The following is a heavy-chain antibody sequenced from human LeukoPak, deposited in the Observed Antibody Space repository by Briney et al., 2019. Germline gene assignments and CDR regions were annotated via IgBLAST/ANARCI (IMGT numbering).Heavy chain of an antibody. CDR3: ARDSLWFGEGSYFDY. J-gene: IGHJ4*02. D-gene: IGHD3-10*01. Sequence: PGGSLRLSCAPSGFTFSNYGMHWVRQAPGKGLEWVAVIWYDGSNKYYADSVKGRFTISRDNSKNTLYLQMNSLRAEDTAVYYCARDSLWFGEGSYFDYWGQGTLVTVSS. CDR1: GFTFSNYG. CDR2: IWYDGSNK. V-gene: IGHV3-33*01.